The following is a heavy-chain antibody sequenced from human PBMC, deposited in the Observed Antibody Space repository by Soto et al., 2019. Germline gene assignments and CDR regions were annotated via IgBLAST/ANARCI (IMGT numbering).Heavy chain of an antibody. CDR1: GDTFSSYA. D-gene: IGHD3-10*02. J-gene: IGHJ6*02. CDR3: ARDPLSSYAMDV. Sequence: ASVKVSCKASGDTFSSYAISWVRQAPGKGLEWMGKIIPTFGRTNYAQKFQGRLTISADDSTSTAYMELSSLLSEDTAVYYCARDPLSSYAMDVWGQGTTVTVAS. V-gene: IGHV1-69*13. CDR2: IIPTFGRT.